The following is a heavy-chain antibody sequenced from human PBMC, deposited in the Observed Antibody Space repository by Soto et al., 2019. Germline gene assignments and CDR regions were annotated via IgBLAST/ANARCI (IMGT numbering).Heavy chain of an antibody. D-gene: IGHD1-20*01. J-gene: IGHJ6*02. V-gene: IGHV4-30-4*01. Sequence: QVQLQESGPGLVKPSQTLSLTCTVSGGSISSGDDFWTWIRQPPGKGLEWIGYIYYSGSTYYNPSLKSRLTMSVDTSKNQFSLKVSSVTAADTAVYYCARDRGKWKDYYYSGMDVWGQGTTVTVSS. CDR3: ARDRGKWKDYYYSGMDV. CDR1: GGSISSGDDF. CDR2: IYYSGST.